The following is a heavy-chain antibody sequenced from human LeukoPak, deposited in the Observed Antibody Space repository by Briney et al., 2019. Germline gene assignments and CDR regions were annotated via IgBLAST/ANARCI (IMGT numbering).Heavy chain of an antibody. D-gene: IGHD6-19*01. J-gene: IGHJ4*02. CDR1: GFTFSRHA. Sequence: GGSLRLSCAASGFTFSRHAMHWVRQAPGQGLEWVAVITDDGTNKYHADSVKGRFTISRDSSKNTMYLQMNSLSPEDTAVYYCARDLRGWYSIDYWGQGTPVIVSA. V-gene: IGHV3-30-3*01. CDR2: ITDDGTNK. CDR3: ARDLRGWYSIDY.